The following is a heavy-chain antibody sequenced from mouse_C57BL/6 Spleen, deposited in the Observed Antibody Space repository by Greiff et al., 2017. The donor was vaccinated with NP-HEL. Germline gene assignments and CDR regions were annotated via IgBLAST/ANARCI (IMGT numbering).Heavy chain of an antibody. Sequence: VKLQQSGPELVKPGASVKISCKASGYAFSSSWMNWVKQRPGKGLEWIGRIYPGDGDTNYNGKFKGKATLTADKSSSTAYMQLSSLTSEDSAVYFCAREVYDVRYFDVWGTGTTVTVSS. V-gene: IGHV1-82*01. J-gene: IGHJ1*03. CDR1: GYAFSSSW. CDR2: IYPGDGDT. CDR3: AREVYDVRYFDV. D-gene: IGHD2-12*01.